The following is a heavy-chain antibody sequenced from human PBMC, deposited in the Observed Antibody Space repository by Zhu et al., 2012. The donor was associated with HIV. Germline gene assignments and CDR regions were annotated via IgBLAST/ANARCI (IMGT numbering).Heavy chain of an antibody. V-gene: IGHV4-4*09. D-gene: IGHD3-10*01. Sequence: QVQLQESGPGLVKPSETLSLTCTVSGDSISSYYWSWIRQPPGKGLEWIGYIYTSGSTYYNPSLKSRVTISVDTSKNQFSLKLNSVTAADTAVYYCAREKGYYGSGPQYYYGMDVWGQGDHGHRLL. J-gene: IGHJ6*02. CDR3: AREKGYYGSGPQYYYGMDV. CDR2: IYTSGST. CDR1: GDSISSYY.